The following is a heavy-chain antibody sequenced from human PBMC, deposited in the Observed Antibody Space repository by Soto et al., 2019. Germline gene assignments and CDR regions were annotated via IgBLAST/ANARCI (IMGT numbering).Heavy chain of an antibody. V-gene: IGHV1-46*01. CDR2: INPSGGST. Sequence: GASVKVSWKASGYTFTSYYMHWVRQAPGQGLEWMGIINPSGGSTSYAQKFQGRVTMTRDTSTSTVYMELSSLRSEDTAVYYCAREKVGATWRNWFDPWGQGTLVTVSS. CDR1: GYTFTSYY. CDR3: AREKVGATWRNWFDP. D-gene: IGHD1-26*01. J-gene: IGHJ5*02.